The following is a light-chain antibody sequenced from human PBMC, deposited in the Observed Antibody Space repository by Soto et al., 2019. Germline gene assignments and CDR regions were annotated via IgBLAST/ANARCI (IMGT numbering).Light chain of an antibody. Sequence: DIQMTQSPSTLSASVGDRVTITCRASQSISTWLAWYQQKPGKAPKLLIYDASRSESGVTSRFSGSGSGTEFTLTITSLQPDDFATYYCHQYNTFRTFGQGTTVEIK. CDR3: HQYNTFRT. J-gene: IGKJ1*01. V-gene: IGKV1-5*01. CDR1: QSISTW. CDR2: DAS.